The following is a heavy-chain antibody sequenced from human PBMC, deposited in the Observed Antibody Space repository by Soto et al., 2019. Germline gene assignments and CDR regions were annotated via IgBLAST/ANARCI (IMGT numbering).Heavy chain of an antibody. CDR1: GGSISSYY. D-gene: IGHD2-21*02. J-gene: IGHJ6*02. CDR2: MYNTGST. CDR3: ARDLWGYCGADCYPLDV. Sequence: QVRLQESGPGLVKPSETLSLTCTVSGGSISSYYWSWIRQPPGKGLEWIGYMYNTGSTIYNPSLKRRVTISVDTSKNQFSLKLNSVAAADTAVYYCARDLWGYCGADCYPLDVWGQGTVVTVSS. V-gene: IGHV4-59*01.